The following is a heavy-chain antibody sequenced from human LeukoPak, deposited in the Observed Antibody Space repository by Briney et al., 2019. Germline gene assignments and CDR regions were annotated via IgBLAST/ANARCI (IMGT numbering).Heavy chain of an antibody. CDR3: VRGRSSGYYYD. V-gene: IGHV4-30-4*01. Sequence: NPSETLSLTCTVSGGSISSGDYYWSWIRQPPGKGLEWIGYIYYSGSTYYNPSLKSRVTIPVDTSKNQFSLKLSSVTAADTAVYYCVRGRSSGYYYDWGQGTLVTVSS. J-gene: IGHJ4*02. CDR1: GGSISSGDYY. D-gene: IGHD3-22*01. CDR2: IYYSGST.